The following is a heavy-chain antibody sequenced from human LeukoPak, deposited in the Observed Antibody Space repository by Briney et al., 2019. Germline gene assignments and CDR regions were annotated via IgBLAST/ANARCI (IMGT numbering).Heavy chain of an antibody. CDR3: AREVSGTYCDY. V-gene: IGHV1-69*13. CDR1: GGTFSNDA. J-gene: IGHJ4*02. CDR2: IIPILGTS. Sequence: VASVKVSCKASGGTFSNDAISWARQAPGQGLEWMGGIIPILGTSNYAQKFQDRLTITADESTSTAYLELSSLTSADTAVYYCAREVSGTYCDYWGQGSLVTVSS. D-gene: IGHD1-26*01.